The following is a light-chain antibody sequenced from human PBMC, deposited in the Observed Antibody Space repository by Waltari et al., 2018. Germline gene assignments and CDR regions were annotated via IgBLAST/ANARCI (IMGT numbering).Light chain of an antibody. J-gene: IGKJ1*01. CDR1: QYINTY. CDR2: AAS. Sequence: DIQMTQSPSSLSASVGDRVSITCRASQYINTYLSWYQQKPGKAPHLLIYAASSVQSGVPSRFSGSGYGTDFTLTISSLQPEDVATYYCQQSYGDPWTVGQGTKVEFK. CDR3: QQSYGDPWT. V-gene: IGKV1-39*01.